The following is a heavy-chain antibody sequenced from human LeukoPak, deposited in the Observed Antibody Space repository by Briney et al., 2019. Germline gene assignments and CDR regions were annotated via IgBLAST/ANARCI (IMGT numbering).Heavy chain of an antibody. J-gene: IGHJ5*02. Sequence: ASVKVSCKASGYTFTSYAISWVRQAPGQGLEWMGWISAYNGNTNYAQKLQGRVTMTTDTSTSTAYMELRSLRSDDTAVYYCARGRGDYPLNWFDPWGQGTLATVSS. CDR1: GYTFTSYA. CDR3: ARGRGDYPLNWFDP. D-gene: IGHD4-17*01. CDR2: ISAYNGNT. V-gene: IGHV1-18*01.